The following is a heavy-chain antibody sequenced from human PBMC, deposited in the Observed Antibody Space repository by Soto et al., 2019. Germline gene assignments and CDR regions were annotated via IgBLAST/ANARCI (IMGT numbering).Heavy chain of an antibody. CDR1: GGSISSGDYY. CDR3: ARVRGDCSSTSCYLVEFDY. CDR2: IYYSGST. V-gene: IGHV4-30-4*01. J-gene: IGHJ4*02. D-gene: IGHD2-2*01. Sequence: QVQLQESGPGLVKPSQTLSLTCTVSGGSISSGDYYWRWIREPPGKVLAWIGYIYYSGSTYYNPSPKNRATISVDTCKNQFSLDLSSVTGADTAVYDCARVRGDCSSTSCYLVEFDYWGQGTLVTVSS.